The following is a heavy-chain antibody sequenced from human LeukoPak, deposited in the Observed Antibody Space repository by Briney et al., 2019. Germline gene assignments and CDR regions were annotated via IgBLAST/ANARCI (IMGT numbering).Heavy chain of an antibody. D-gene: IGHD3-22*01. J-gene: IGHJ4*02. Sequence: GGSLRLSCAASGFTFSSYWMGWVRQAPGKGLEWVADIGKDGRGKNYVDSVKGRFTISRDNAKNSLYLQMNSLTADDTAVYYCVRDRDYYAIDYWGQGALVTVSS. V-gene: IGHV3-7*01. CDR2: IGKDGRGK. CDR3: VRDRDYYAIDY. CDR1: GFTFSSYW.